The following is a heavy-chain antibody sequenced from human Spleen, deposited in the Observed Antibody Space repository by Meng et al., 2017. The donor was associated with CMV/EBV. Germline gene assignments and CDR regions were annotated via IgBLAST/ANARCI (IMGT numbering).Heavy chain of an antibody. CDR2: ISAYNGDT. Sequence: ASVKVSCKASGYTFTSYGISWVRQSPGQGLEWMGWISAYNGDTYYAQKFQGRVTMTTDTSTSTGYMELRSLTSDDTAVYFCSRDTAFVPGPIYYFDYWGQGTLVTVSS. J-gene: IGHJ4*02. V-gene: IGHV1-18*01. CDR1: GYTFTSYG. CDR3: SRDTAFVPGPIYYFDY. D-gene: IGHD6-19*01.